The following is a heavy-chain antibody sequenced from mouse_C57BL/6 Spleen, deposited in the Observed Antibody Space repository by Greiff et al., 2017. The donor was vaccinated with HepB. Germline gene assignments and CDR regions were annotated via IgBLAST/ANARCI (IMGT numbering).Heavy chain of an antibody. CDR3: AREGNYPWFAY. D-gene: IGHD2-1*01. J-gene: IGHJ3*01. CDR1: GYTFTSYW. Sequence: QVQLKESGAELVKPGASVKMSCKASGYTFTSYWITWVKQRPGQGLEWIGDIYPGSGSTNYNEKFKSKATLTVDTSSSTAYMQLSSLTSEDSAVYYCAREGNYPWFAYWGQGTLVTVSA. CDR2: IYPGSGST. V-gene: IGHV1-55*01.